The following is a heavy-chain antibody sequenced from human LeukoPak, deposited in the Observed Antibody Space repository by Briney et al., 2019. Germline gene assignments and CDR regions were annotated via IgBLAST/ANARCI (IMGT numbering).Heavy chain of an antibody. V-gene: IGHV1-46*01. CDR1: GYTFTNNY. Sequence: ASVKVSCKASGYTFTNNYLHRVRQAPGQGLEWMGMIYPRDGSTSYAQNFQGRVTVTRDTSTTTVHLELRGLRSEDTAVYYCARDQEGFDYWGQGTVVTVSS. CDR2: IYPRDGST. J-gene: IGHJ4*02. CDR3: ARDQEGFDY.